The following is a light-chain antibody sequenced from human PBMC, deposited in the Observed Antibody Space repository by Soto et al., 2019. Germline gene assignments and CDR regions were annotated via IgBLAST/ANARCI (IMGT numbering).Light chain of an antibody. Sequence: DIQMTQSPSSLSASVGDRVTITCQASQDISNYLNWYQQKPGKAPKLLIYDASNLKTGVPSRFSGRESGTDFTFTISGLQPEDIATYYCQQYDNLPSVTFGGGTKVEIK. CDR2: DAS. V-gene: IGKV1-33*01. CDR1: QDISNY. CDR3: QQYDNLPSVT. J-gene: IGKJ4*01.